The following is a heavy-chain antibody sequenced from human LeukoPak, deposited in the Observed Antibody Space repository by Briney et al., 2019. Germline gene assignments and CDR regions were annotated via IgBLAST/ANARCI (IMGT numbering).Heavy chain of an antibody. CDR2: ISKSGTYI. V-gene: IGHV3-21*01. CDR1: GFTFDDYA. Sequence: GGSLRLSCAASGFTFDDYAMHWVRQAPGKGLEWVSAISKSGTYIKYADSVKGRFTVSRDNAKNSLFLQMNSLRVEDTAVYYCAREVVIVVEPAANTIDYWGQGTRFTVSS. D-gene: IGHD2-2*01. J-gene: IGHJ4*02. CDR3: AREVVIVVEPAANTIDY.